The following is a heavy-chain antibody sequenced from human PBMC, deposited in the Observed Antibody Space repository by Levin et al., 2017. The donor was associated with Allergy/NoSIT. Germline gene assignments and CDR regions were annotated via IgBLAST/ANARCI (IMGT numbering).Heavy chain of an antibody. V-gene: IGHV3-23*01. J-gene: IGHJ4*02. CDR1: AFVFSNYA. CDR3: ARLAPTWTSHYFDY. CDR2: TFGSIDDT. Sequence: GGSLRLSCAGSAFVFSNYAMAWVRQAPGQGLEWVATFGSIDDTYYADSVRGRFTVSRDNFQNTLFLEMNFLRADDTAMYYCARLAPTWTSHYFDYWGRGTPVTVSS. D-gene: IGHD3/OR15-3a*01.